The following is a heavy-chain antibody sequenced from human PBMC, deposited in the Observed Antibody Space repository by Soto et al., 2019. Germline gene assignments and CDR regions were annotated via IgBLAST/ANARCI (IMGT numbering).Heavy chain of an antibody. Sequence: VGSLRFSCAVSGFSFGNYWMSWVRQAPGKGLEWLASIKEDGSERYYLDSVKGRFTISRDNAKDSLSLQMNSLRGEDTAFYYCARDVGPVTIFGEALSGYFDFWGQGTLVTVSS. V-gene: IGHV3-7*03. CDR3: ARDVGPVTIFGEALSGYFDF. CDR1: GFSFGNYW. J-gene: IGHJ4*02. D-gene: IGHD3-3*01. CDR2: IKEDGSER.